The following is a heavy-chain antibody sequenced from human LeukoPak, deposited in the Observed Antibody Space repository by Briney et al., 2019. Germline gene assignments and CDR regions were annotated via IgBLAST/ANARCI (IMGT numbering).Heavy chain of an antibody. D-gene: IGHD3-10*01. CDR1: GGSISSYY. CDR2: SYYSGST. J-gene: IGHJ4*02. Sequence: SETLSLTCTVSGGSISSYYWSWIRQPPGKGLEWIGYSYYSGSTNYNPSLKSRVTISVDTSRNQFSLKLSSVTAADTAVYYCARSGTPYGSGIYYNGPFDYWGQGTLVAVSS. V-gene: IGHV4-59*08. CDR3: ARSGTPYGSGIYYNGPFDY.